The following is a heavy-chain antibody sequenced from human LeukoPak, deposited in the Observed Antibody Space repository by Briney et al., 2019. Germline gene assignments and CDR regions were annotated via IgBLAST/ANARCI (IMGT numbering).Heavy chain of an antibody. V-gene: IGHV4-34*01. CDR3: ARGVVGATTDFDY. J-gene: IGHJ4*02. Sequence: PSETLSLTCAVYGGSFSGYYWSWIRQPPGKGLEWIGEINHSGSTNYNPSLKSRVTISVDTSKNQFSLKLSSVTAADTAVYYCARGVVGATTDFDYWGQGTLVTVSS. D-gene: IGHD1-26*01. CDR1: GGSFSGYY. CDR2: INHSGST.